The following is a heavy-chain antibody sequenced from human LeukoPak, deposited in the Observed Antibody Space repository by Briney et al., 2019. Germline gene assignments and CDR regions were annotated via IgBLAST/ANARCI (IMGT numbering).Heavy chain of an antibody. V-gene: IGHV3-23*01. D-gene: IGHD3-10*01. CDR3: ARLNTYYYDSGSYWFDP. J-gene: IGHJ5*02. Sequence: GGSLRLSCAASGFTFSSYAMSWVRQAPGKGLEWVSAISGSGGSTYYADSVKGRFTISRDNSKNTLYLQMNSLRAEDTALYYCARLNTYYYDSGSYWFDPWGQGTLVTVSS. CDR2: ISGSGGST. CDR1: GFTFSSYA.